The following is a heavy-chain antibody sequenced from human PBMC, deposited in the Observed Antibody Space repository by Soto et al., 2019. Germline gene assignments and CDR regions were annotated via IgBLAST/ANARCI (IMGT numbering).Heavy chain of an antibody. CDR3: ARYSSSIDY. CDR1: GGTFSSYD. Sequence: QVQLMQSGAEVKKPGSSVKVSCKASGGTFSSYDISWVRQAPGQGLEWMGGIIPIFGTTNYAQKFRGRVTISADESTCTAYMELSSLRSDDTAVYYCARYSSSIDYWGQGTLVTVSS. CDR2: IIPIFGTT. V-gene: IGHV1-69*01. D-gene: IGHD2-2*01. J-gene: IGHJ4*02.